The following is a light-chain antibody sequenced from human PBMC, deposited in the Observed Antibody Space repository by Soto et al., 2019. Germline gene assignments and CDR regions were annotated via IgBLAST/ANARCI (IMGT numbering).Light chain of an antibody. CDR1: NSDIVTSNL. Sequence: QSALTQPASVSGSPGQSITISCTGSNSDIVTSNLVSWYQEYPDRAPKLIIYEGSKRASGVSDRFSASKSGNTASLTISGLQAEDEADYYCGSYTSSSTLVFGGGTKLTVL. CDR2: EGS. V-gene: IGLV2-14*02. CDR3: GSYTSSSTLV. J-gene: IGLJ2*01.